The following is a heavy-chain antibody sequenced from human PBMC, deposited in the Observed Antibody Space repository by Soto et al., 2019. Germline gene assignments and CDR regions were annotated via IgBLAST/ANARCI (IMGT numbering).Heavy chain of an antibody. CDR1: GVTFSSYA. D-gene: IGHD4-4*01. CDR2: ISGSGGST. J-gene: IGHJ4*02. CDR3: AKDSTPPHSNSDIGYYFVY. V-gene: IGHV3-23*01. Sequence: GGSLILSCAASGVTFSSYAMSWVRQAPGKGLEWVSAISGSGGSTYYADSVKGRFTISRDNSKNTLYLQMNSLRAEDTAVYYCAKDSTPPHSNSDIGYYFVYWGQGPLVTVSS.